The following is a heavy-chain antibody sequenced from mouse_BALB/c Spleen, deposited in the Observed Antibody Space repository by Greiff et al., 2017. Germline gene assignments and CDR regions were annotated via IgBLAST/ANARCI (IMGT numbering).Heavy chain of an antibody. J-gene: IGHJ2*01. V-gene: IGHV5-6-5*01. CDR1: GFTFSSYA. CDR3: ARSDYYGYYFDY. CDR2: ISSGGST. Sequence: EVKVVESGGGLVKPGGSLKLSCAASGFTFSSYAMSWVRQTPEKRLEWVASISSGGSTYYPDSVKGRFTISRDNARNILYLQMSSLRSEDTAMYYCARSDYYGYYFDYWGQGTTLTVSS. D-gene: IGHD1-2*01.